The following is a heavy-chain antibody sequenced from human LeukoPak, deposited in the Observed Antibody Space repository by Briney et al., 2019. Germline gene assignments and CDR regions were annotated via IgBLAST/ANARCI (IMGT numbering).Heavy chain of an antibody. J-gene: IGHJ4*02. CDR2: IKQDGTEK. CDR1: GFTFTTYW. Sequence: PGESLRLSCAASGFTFTTYWLGCVRQPPGKGLEWVANIKQDGTEKCYVDPVKGRFTISRDNAKNSLYLQMNSLRAEDTAVYYCARGSPDYWGQGTLVTVSS. V-gene: IGHV3-7*01. D-gene: IGHD6-13*01. CDR3: ARGSPDY.